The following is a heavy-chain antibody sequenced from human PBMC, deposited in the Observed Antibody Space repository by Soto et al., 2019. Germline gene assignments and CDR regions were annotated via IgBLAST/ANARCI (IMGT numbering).Heavy chain of an antibody. CDR3: AVDTYYYDSSGYYVFDY. CDR2: IIPILGTA. CDR1: GGTFSSYA. J-gene: IGHJ4*02. Sequence: GASVKVSCKASGGTFSSYAISWVRQAPGQGLEWMGGIIPILGTANYAQKFQGRVTITADESTSTAYMELSSLRSEDTAVYYCAVDTYYYDSSGYYVFDYWGQGTLVTVSS. V-gene: IGHV1-69*13. D-gene: IGHD3-22*01.